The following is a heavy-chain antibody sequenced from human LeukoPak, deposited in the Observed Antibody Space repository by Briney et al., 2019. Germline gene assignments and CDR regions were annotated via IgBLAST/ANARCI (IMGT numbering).Heavy chain of an antibody. J-gene: IGHJ6*03. CDR1: GGSISSSSYY. Sequence: SETLSLTCTVSGGSISSSSYYWGWIRQPPGKGLEWIGSIYYSGSTYYNPSLKSRVTISVDTSKNQFSLKLSSVTAADTAVYYCARGLNGDQYYYYYYMDVWGKGTTVTVSS. CDR3: ARGLNGDQYYYYYYMDV. CDR2: IYYSGST. D-gene: IGHD4-17*01. V-gene: IGHV4-39*07.